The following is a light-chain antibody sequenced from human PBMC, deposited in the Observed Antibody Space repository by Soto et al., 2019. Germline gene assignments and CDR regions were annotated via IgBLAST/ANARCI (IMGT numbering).Light chain of an antibody. Sequence: AIRMTQSPSSLSASTGDSVTITCRASQGISSYLAWYQQKPGKAPKLLIYAASTWQSGVASRFSGSGSGTDFTLNISCLQYEDFATYSCQPYYSYPRTLGPGTKVDIK. V-gene: IGKV1-8*01. CDR1: QGISSY. CDR2: AAS. CDR3: QPYYSYPRT. J-gene: IGKJ3*01.